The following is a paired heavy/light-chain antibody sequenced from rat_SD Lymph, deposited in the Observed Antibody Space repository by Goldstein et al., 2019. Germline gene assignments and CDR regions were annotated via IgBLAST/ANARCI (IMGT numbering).Light chain of an antibody. J-gene: IGKJ2-3*01. CDR1: EDIYSN. V-gene: IGKV12S39*01. CDR2: DAS. CDR3: QQHHDYPYT. Sequence: DIQMTQSPASLSASLGETVTIECLASEDIYSNLAWYQQKPGKSPQLLIYDASSLQDGVPSRFSGSESGTQYSLEINSLQSEDAATYFCQQHHDYPYTFGAGTKLELK.
Heavy chain of an antibody. Sequence: EVQLVESGGGLVQPGRSLKLSCAASGFTYSNYVMAWVRQAPTKGLEWVASISTGGGNTYYRDSVKGRFTISRDNAKNTLYLQIDSLRSEDTATYYCAKDMWYYKGFDYWGQGVMVTVSS. CDR3: AKDMWYYKGFDY. CDR1: GFTYSNYV. D-gene: IGHD1-1*01. CDR2: ISTGGGNT. J-gene: IGHJ2*01. V-gene: IGHV5S13*01.